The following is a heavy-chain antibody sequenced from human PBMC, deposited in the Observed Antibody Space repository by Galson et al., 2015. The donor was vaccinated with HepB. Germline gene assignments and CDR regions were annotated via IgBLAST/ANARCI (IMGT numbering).Heavy chain of an antibody. Sequence: SETLSLTCAVSGGSFSGYYWNWIRQPPGKGLEWIGEIDHSGNTKYNPSLKSAVTISVDTSKNQFSLKLTSVTAADTGVYYCARAPYFVDYTRWWFDPWGQGTLVTVSS. D-gene: IGHD4-17*01. J-gene: IGHJ5*02. CDR1: GGSFSGYY. CDR3: ARAPYFVDYTRWWFDP. CDR2: IDHSGNT. V-gene: IGHV4-34*01.